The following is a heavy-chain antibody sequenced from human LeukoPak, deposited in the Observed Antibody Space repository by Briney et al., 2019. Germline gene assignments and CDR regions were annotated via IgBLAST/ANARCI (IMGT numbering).Heavy chain of an antibody. Sequence: SETLSLTCTVSGGSMSNHYWSWIRQPPGKGLEWIGFIHYSGSTNQNPSLRSRATISLDTSKNQFSLKLSSVTAADTAVYYCARGPITILAFDIWGQGTMVTVSS. CDR2: IHYSGST. V-gene: IGHV4-59*11. D-gene: IGHD3-3*01. J-gene: IGHJ3*02. CDR1: GGSMSNHY. CDR3: ARGPITILAFDI.